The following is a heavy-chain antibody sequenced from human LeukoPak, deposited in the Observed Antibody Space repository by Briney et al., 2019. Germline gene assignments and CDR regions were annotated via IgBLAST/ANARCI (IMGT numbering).Heavy chain of an antibody. J-gene: IGHJ4*02. Sequence: SETLSLTCTVSGGSISSGGYYWSWIRQHPGQGLEWIGYIYYSGSTYYNPSLKSRVTISVDTSKNQFSLKLSSVTAADTAVYYCARSGRMGEYIDYWGQGTLVTVSS. CDR3: ARSGRMGEYIDY. V-gene: IGHV4-31*03. CDR1: GGSISSGGYY. CDR2: IYYSGST. D-gene: IGHD3-16*01.